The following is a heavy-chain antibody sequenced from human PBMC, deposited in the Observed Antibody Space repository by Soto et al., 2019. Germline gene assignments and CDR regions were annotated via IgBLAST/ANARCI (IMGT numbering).Heavy chain of an antibody. J-gene: IGHJ5*02. CDR1: GFTFSSYG. V-gene: IGHV3-30*18. CDR3: AKDRRWLVRGGIGP. Sequence: QVQLVESGGGVVQPGRSLRLSCAASGFTFSSYGMHWVRQAPGKGLEWVAVISYDGSNKYYADSVKGRFTISRDNSKNTLYLQMNSLRAGDTAVYYCAKDRRWLVRGGIGPWGQGTLVTVSS. D-gene: IGHD6-19*01. CDR2: ISYDGSNK.